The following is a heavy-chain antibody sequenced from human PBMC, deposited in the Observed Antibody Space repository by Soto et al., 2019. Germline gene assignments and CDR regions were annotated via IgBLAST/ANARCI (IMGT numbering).Heavy chain of an antibody. CDR2: IYYSGST. D-gene: IGHD4-17*01. CDR3: ARMGSPVTTGRLHY. CDR1: GGSISSYY. J-gene: IGHJ4*02. V-gene: IGHV4-59*12. Sequence: NPSETLSLTCTVSGGSISSYYWSWIRQPPGKGLEWIGDIYYSGSTNYKPSLKSRVTISVDTSNNQFSLNLSSVTAADTAVYYCARMGSPVTTGRLHYWGQGTLVTVSS.